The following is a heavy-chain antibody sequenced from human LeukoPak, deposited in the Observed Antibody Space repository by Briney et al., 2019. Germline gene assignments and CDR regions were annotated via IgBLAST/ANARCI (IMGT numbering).Heavy chain of an antibody. J-gene: IGHJ4*02. CDR1: GGSVSSTKW. CDR2: VHLDGRT. V-gene: IGHV4-4*02. CDR3: AREGGFYRPLDY. D-gene: IGHD6-25*01. Sequence: SETLSLTCGVSGGSVSSTKWWTWIRQPPGKGLEWIGEVHLDGRTNFNPSLKSRLTMSVDLSENHVSLKLTSVTAADTAVYYCAREGGFYRPLDYSGQGTLVTVSS.